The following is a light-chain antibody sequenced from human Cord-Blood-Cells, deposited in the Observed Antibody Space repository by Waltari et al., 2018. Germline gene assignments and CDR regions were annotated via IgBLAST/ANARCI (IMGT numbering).Light chain of an antibody. Sequence: QSALTQPASVSGSPGQSITISCTGTSSDFGSYNLVSWYQQHPGKAPKLILYEGSKRPSGVSNRFSGSKSGNTASLTISGLQAEDEADYYCCSYAGSSTWVFGGGTKLTVL. CDR3: CSYAGSSTWV. V-gene: IGLV2-23*01. CDR2: EGS. J-gene: IGLJ3*02. CDR1: SSDFGSYNL.